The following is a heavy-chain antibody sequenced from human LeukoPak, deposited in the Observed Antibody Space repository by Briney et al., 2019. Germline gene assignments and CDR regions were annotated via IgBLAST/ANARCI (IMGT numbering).Heavy chain of an antibody. J-gene: IGHJ4*02. D-gene: IGHD3-3*01. CDR2: FDPEDGET. CDR3: ATGRNYDFWSGPLY. Sequence: GASVKVSCTVSGYTLTELSMHWVRQAPGKGLEWMGGFDPEDGETIYAQKFQGRVTMTEDTSTDTAYMELSSLRSEDTAVYYCATGRNYDFWSGPLYWGQGTLVTVSS. V-gene: IGHV1-24*01. CDR1: GYTLTELS.